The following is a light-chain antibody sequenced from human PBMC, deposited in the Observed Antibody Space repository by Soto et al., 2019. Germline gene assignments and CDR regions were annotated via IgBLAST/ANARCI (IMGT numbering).Light chain of an antibody. CDR1: NSNIGNNY. CDR2: VNN. J-gene: IGLJ2*01. CDR3: GTWDSSLSGVV. Sequence: QSVFTQPPSVSAAPGQKVTISCAGSNSNIGNNYVSWYQHLPGTAPKLLIYVNNKRPSGIPDRFSGSKSGTSATLGITGLQTGDDADYYCGTWDSSLSGVVFGGGTKLTVL. V-gene: IGLV1-51*01.